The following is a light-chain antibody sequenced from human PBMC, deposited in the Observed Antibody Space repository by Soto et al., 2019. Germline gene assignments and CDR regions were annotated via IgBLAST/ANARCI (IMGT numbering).Light chain of an antibody. V-gene: IGKV3-20*01. CDR2: GAS. CDR1: QSVSRNS. Sequence: EIALTQSPGTLSLSPEERATLSCRASQSVSRNSLAWYQQQPGQAPRLLIYGASSRATDIPDRFSGSGSGTDFTLIVSRLEPEDFAVYFCQQYGTSPPTFGPGTKVDIK. J-gene: IGKJ3*01. CDR3: QQYGTSPPT.